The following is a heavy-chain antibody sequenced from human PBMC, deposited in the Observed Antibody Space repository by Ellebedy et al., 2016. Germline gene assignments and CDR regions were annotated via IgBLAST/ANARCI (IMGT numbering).Heavy chain of an antibody. CDR3: ARDYDD. Sequence: GGSLRLSCTVSGYTISSYWMYWVRQAPGKGLEWVANIRQDGIEKYYVDSVKGRFTISRDNAKNKLFLQMNSLRAEDTAVYYCARDYDDWGQGTVVTVSS. J-gene: IGHJ4*02. CDR1: GYTISSYW. CDR2: IRQDGIEK. V-gene: IGHV3-7*03.